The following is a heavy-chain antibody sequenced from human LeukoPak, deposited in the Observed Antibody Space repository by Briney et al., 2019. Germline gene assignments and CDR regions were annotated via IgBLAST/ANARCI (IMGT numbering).Heavy chain of an antibody. D-gene: IGHD3-3*01. CDR1: GCSISSYY. CDR3: ARAGLPSDFWSGYPLGY. J-gene: IGHJ4*02. Sequence: SETLSLTCTVSGCSISSYYWSWIRQPPGKGLEWIGYIYYSGSTNYNPSLKSRVTISVDTSKNQFSLKLSSVTAADTAVYYCARAGLPSDFWSGYPLGYWGQGTLVTVSS. V-gene: IGHV4-59*08. CDR2: IYYSGST.